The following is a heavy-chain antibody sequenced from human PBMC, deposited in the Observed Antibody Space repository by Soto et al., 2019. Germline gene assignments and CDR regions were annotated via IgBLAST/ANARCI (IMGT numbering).Heavy chain of an antibody. CDR2: ISPSGGGT. CDR3: AREYLSSLDS. V-gene: IGHV1-46*01. D-gene: IGHD3-10*01. Sequence: ASVKVSCKASGYTFTGYGISWVRQAPGQGLEWMGLISPSGGGTNYAQKFEGRVTVTRDTSTSTVYVELSSLRSEDTAVYYCAREYLSSLDSWGQGTLVTVSS. J-gene: IGHJ5*01. CDR1: GYTFTGYG.